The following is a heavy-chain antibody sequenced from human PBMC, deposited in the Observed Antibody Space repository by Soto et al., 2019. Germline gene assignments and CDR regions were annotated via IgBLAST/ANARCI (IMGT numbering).Heavy chain of an antibody. CDR2: ISAYNGNT. V-gene: IGHV1-18*01. J-gene: IGHJ6*02. CDR1: GYTFTSYD. CDR3: ARVVLWFGELNGMDV. D-gene: IGHD3-10*01. Sequence: ASVKVSCKASGYTFTSYDINWVRQATGQGLEWMGWISAYNGNTNYAQKLQGRVTMTTDTSTSTAYMELRSLRSDDTAVYYCARVVLWFGELNGMDVWGQGTTVTVS.